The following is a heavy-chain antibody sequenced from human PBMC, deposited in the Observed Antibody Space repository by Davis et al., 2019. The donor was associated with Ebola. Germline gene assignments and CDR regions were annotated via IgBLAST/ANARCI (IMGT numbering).Heavy chain of an antibody. Sequence: GESLKISCAASGFTFDDYGMSWVRQAPGKGLEWVSGINWNGGSTGYADSVKGRFTISRDNAKNSLYLQMNSLRAEDTAVYYCARVWLGMAFDIWGQGTMVTVSS. CDR1: GFTFDDYG. CDR3: ARVWLGMAFDI. CDR2: INWNGGST. J-gene: IGHJ3*02. V-gene: IGHV3-20*04. D-gene: IGHD6-19*01.